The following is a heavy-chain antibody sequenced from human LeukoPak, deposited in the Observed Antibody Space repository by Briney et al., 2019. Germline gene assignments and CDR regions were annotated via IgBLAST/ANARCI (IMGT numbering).Heavy chain of an antibody. Sequence: GASVKVSCKASGYTLTSYYMHWVRPAPGQGLEWMGIINPSGGSTNYAQKFQGRVTMTRDMSTSTVYMELSSLRSEDTAVYYCARGISDIVVVVAAYFDYWGQGTLVTVSS. J-gene: IGHJ4*02. CDR1: GYTLTSYY. V-gene: IGHV1-46*01. CDR2: INPSGGST. D-gene: IGHD2-15*01. CDR3: ARGISDIVVVVAAYFDY.